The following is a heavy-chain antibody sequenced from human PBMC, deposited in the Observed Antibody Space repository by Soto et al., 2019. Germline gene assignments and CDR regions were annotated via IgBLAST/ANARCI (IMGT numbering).Heavy chain of an antibody. D-gene: IGHD1-26*01. J-gene: IGHJ6*02. CDR3: AKDPGLAESGSWSHYFYGMDV. CDR2: ISSDGSSQ. Sequence: PGGSLRLSCVVSGFTLTNNGMHWVRQAPGQGLEWVAVISSDGSSQDYGDSVSGRFTISRDNSKNTLFLEMNSLRSEDKAVYYCAKDPGLAESGSWSHYFYGMDVWGQGKTVTVSS. V-gene: IGHV3-30*18. CDR1: GFTLTNNG.